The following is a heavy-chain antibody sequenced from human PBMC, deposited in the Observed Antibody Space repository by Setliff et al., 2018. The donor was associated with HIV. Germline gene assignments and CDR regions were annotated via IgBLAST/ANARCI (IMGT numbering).Heavy chain of an antibody. D-gene: IGHD6-19*01. CDR2: IIPIFGTA. J-gene: IGHJ6*03. CDR3: ARGESIAVAYYHYYYMDV. Sequence: SVKVSCKASGGTFSSYGISWVRRAPGQGLEWMGGIIPIFGTANYAQKFQGRVTITADESTSTAYMELSSLRSEDTAVYYCARGESIAVAYYHYYYMDVWGKGTTVTVSS. CDR1: GGTFSSYG. V-gene: IGHV1-69*13.